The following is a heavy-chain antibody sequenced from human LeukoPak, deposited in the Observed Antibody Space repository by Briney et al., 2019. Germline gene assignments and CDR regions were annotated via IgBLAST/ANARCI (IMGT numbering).Heavy chain of an antibody. J-gene: IGHJ3*01. CDR3: ARAADESTGYYDSLDF. CDR2: INPKSGAT. CDR1: VYTFDENN. V-gene: IGHV1-2*02. D-gene: IGHD2-8*02. Sequence: ASVKVSCKAAVYTFDENNIHRVRQAPGQGPEWMGWINPKSGATDSAQQFQGRLTMTRDTSIGTASMDLSGLRLDDTGIYYCARAADESTGYYDSLDFWGQGTMVTVSS.